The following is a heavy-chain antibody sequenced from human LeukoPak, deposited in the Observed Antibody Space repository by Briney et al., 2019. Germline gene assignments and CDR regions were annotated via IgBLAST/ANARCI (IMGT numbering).Heavy chain of an antibody. CDR2: INHSGST. J-gene: IGHJ5*02. D-gene: IGHD5-24*01. CDR1: SGSFSGYY. V-gene: IGHV4-34*01. CDR3: ARGGGDGSP. Sequence: SETLSLTCAVYSGSFSGYYWSWIRQPPGKGLEWIGEINHSGSTNYNPSLKSRVTISVDTSKNQFSLKLSSVTAADTAVYYCARGGGDGSPWGQGTLVTVSS.